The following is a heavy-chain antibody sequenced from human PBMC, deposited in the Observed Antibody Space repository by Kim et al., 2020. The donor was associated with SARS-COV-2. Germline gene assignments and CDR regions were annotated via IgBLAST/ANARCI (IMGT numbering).Heavy chain of an antibody. CDR2: IYPDDSNT. D-gene: IGHD3-16*02. Sequence: GESLKISCKGSGYSFTNYWIGWVRQMPGKGLEWMGIIYPDDSNTRYSPSFKGQVTISADKSISTAYLQWSSLKASDTAMYYCARSQSFYGPDYWGQGTLVTVSS. J-gene: IGHJ4*02. CDR3: ARSQSFYGPDY. V-gene: IGHV5-51*01. CDR1: GYSFTNYW.